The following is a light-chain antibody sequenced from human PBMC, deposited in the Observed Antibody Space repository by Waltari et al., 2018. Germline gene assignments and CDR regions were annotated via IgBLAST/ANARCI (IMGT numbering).Light chain of an antibody. CDR1: QTLLHNNGNKY. J-gene: IGKJ4*01. V-gene: IGKV2-28*01. Sequence: DIVMTQSPLSLPVTPGEPVSISCRSSQTLLHNNGNKYLDWYVQKPGQSPQLLIYLGSNRASGVPDRFSGSGSGTDFTLKISSVEADDVAIYYCMQALESPLTFGGGTKLEIK. CDR2: LGS. CDR3: MQALESPLT.